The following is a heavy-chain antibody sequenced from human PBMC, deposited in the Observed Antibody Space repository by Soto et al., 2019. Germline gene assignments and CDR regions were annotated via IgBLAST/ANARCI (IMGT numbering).Heavy chain of an antibody. CDR2: INHSGST. D-gene: IGHD4-4*01. CDR1: GGSFSGYY. V-gene: IGHV4-34*01. CDR3: ARKNTVTTRSRHPRGTTHDTPFDY. Sequence: SETLSLTCAVYGGSFSGYYWSWIRQPPGKGLEWIGEINHSGSTNYNPSLKSRVTISVDTSKNQFSLKLSSVTAADTAVYYCARKNTVTTRSRHPRGTTHDTPFDYWGQGTLVTVSS. J-gene: IGHJ4*02.